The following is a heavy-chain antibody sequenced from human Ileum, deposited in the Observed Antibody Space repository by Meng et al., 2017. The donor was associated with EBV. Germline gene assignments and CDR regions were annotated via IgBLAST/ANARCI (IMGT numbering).Heavy chain of an antibody. V-gene: IGHV4-28*01. J-gene: IGHJ4*02. CDR1: GYSISSTNW. CDR2: IYYSGST. CDR3: ARNVPGTSAYYD. Sequence: VQLQRSGPGLVKPSDTLSLTCAVSGYSISSTNWWGWIRQPPGKGLEWIGYIYYSGSTSYNPSLKSRVTMSVDTSKNQFSLNLNSVTAVDTAVYYCARNVPGTSAYYDWGQGTLVTVSS. D-gene: IGHD3-22*01.